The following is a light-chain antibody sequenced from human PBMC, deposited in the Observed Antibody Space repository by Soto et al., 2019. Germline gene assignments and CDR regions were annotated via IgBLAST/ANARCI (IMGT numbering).Light chain of an antibody. J-gene: IGKJ1*01. Sequence: EIVMTQSPATLSVSPGERATLSCTASQSVSTNLAWYQHKPGQAPRLLVYGASTRATVIPARFSGSGSGTEFTLTISSLQSEDFAIYYCQQYNSWPPWTFGQGIKVEIK. CDR3: QQYNSWPPWT. CDR2: GAS. V-gene: IGKV3-15*01. CDR1: QSVSTN.